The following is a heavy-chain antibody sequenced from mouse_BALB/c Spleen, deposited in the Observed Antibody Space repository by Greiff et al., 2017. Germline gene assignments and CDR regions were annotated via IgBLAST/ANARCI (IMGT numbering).Heavy chain of an antibody. CDR3: ARNKRRYYYAMDY. V-gene: IGHV14-3*02. CDR1: GFNIKDNY. J-gene: IGHJ4*01. CDR2: IDPADGNT. Sequence: VQLKQSGAELVKPGASVKLSCTASGFNIKDNYMHWVKQRPEQGLEWIGRIDPADGNTKYDPKFQGKATITADTSSNTAYLQLSSLTSEDTAVYYCARNKRRYYYAMDYWGQGTSVTVSS.